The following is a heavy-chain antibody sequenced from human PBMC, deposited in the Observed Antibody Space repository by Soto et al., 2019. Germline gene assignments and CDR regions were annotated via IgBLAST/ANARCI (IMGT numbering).Heavy chain of an antibody. CDR3: AREGVTNYTDYYFDL. CDR1: GFSFSSHA. D-gene: IGHD4-4*01. J-gene: IGHJ4*01. V-gene: IGHV3-23*01. CDR2: IGGSGGST. Sequence: GGSLRLSCAASGFSFSSHAMSWVRQAPGKGVEWVSAIGGSGGSTYYADSVEGRFTISRDNSKNTLYLQMNSLRAEDTAIYYCAREGVTNYTDYYFDLWGHGALVTVSS.